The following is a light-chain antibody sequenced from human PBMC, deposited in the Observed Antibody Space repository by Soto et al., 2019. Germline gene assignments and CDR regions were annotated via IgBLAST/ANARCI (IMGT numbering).Light chain of an antibody. CDR2: GAS. CDR1: QTVTRNY. V-gene: IGKV3-20*01. Sequence: EIVLTQSPGTLSLSPGERATLSCRASQTVTRNYLAWHQQKPGQTPRLLVYGASSRATGIPDRFSGSGSGTDFTLTISRLEPEDFAVYYCQHFGKSLWTFGQVTK. CDR3: QHFGKSLWT. J-gene: IGKJ1*01.